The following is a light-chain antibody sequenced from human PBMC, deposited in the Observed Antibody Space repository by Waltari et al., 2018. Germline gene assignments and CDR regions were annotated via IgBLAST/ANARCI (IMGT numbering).Light chain of an antibody. CDR2: HSS. J-gene: IGKJ1*01. CDR3: QQGDTSPPT. Sequence: EIHMTQSPSSVSASVGDRVSISCRASQDISTSLAWYQQKSGKAPSLLIYHSSTLPSGVPSRFSGAGTGTDFTLTINNLHPEDFATYFCQQGDTSPPTFGPGTKVELK. CDR1: QDISTS. V-gene: IGKV1-12*01.